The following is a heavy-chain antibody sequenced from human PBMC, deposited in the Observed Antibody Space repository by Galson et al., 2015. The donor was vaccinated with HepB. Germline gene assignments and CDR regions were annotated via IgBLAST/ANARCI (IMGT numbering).Heavy chain of an antibody. CDR3: ARSEVTTVVTDFDS. V-gene: IGHV3-72*01. CDR1: GFSFSDHY. D-gene: IGHD4-23*01. J-gene: IGHJ4*02. CDR2: SRNKPKGYST. Sequence: SLRLSCAVSGFSFSDHYIDWVRQAPGKGLEWVGRSRNKPKGYSTAYAASVKGRFTVSRDDSKNSVFLQMNSLRSEDTAVYYCARSEVTTVVTDFDSWGQGTLVTV.